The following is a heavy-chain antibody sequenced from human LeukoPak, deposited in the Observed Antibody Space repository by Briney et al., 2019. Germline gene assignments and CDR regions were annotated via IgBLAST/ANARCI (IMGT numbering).Heavy chain of an antibody. J-gene: IGHJ6*03. Sequence: ASVKVSCKASGYTFTSYGISWVRQAPGQGLEWMGWISAYNGNTNYAQKLRGRVTMTTDTSTSTAYMELRSLRSDDTAVYYCARVPGYCSSTSCQRHYYYYYMDVWGKGTTVTVSS. V-gene: IGHV1-18*01. CDR1: GYTFTSYG. CDR2: ISAYNGNT. CDR3: ARVPGYCSSTSCQRHYYYYYMDV. D-gene: IGHD2-2*01.